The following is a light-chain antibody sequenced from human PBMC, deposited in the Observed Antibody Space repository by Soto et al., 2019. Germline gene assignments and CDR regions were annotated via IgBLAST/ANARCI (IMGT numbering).Light chain of an antibody. CDR2: DAS. J-gene: IGKJ3*01. CDR1: QSISTSS. Sequence: EIVLTQSPGTLSLSPGERATLSCRASQSISTSSLAWYQQKPGQAPRLLIYDASSRAVGISDRFSGRGSVTDFTRTISRLEPEDFAVYYCQHFRGSLLTFGPGTKVDIK. CDR3: QHFRGSLLT. V-gene: IGKV3-20*01.